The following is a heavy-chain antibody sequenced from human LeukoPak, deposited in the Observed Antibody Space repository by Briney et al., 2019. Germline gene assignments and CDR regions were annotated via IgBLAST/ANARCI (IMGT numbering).Heavy chain of an antibody. D-gene: IGHD1-1*01. Sequence: GGSLRLSCAASGFTFSNAWMTWVRQAPGKGLEWVSSISKTSSYIYYADSVKGRFTISRDNAKNSLFLQMNSLRAEDTAVYYCARVEEATTFNPWGQGTLVTVSS. CDR2: ISKTSSYI. J-gene: IGHJ5*02. V-gene: IGHV3-21*01. CDR1: GFTFSNAW. CDR3: ARVEEATTFNP.